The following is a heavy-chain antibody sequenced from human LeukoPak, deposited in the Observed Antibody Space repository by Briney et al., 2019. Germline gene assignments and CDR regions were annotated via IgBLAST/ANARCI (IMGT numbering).Heavy chain of an antibody. CDR3: ARATNWGYAFDI. J-gene: IGHJ3*02. CDR2: ISSSGSTI. V-gene: IGHV3-48*03. Sequence: GRSLRLSSAPSGLTSSSYEMNWVPQAPGKGLESVSYISSSGSTICYADSVKGRFTISRDNAKNSLYLQMNSLRAEDPAVYYCARATNWGYAFDIWGQGTVVTVSS. D-gene: IGHD7-27*01. CDR1: GLTSSSYE.